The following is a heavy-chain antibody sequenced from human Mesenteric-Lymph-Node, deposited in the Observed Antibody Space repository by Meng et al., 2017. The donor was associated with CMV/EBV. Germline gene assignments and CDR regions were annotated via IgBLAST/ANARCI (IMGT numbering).Heavy chain of an antibody. D-gene: IGHD3-10*01. CDR3: AKVKYGSGSYYDY. J-gene: IGHJ4*02. CDR2: ISWNSASI. Sequence: SLKFSCAASGSTFDDYAMDWVRQAPGKGLEWVSSISWNSASIAYADSVRGRFTISRDNAKNSLYLQMNSLRPEDTALYYCAKVKYGSGSYYDYWGQGTLVTVSS. CDR1: GSTFDDYA. V-gene: IGHV3-9*01.